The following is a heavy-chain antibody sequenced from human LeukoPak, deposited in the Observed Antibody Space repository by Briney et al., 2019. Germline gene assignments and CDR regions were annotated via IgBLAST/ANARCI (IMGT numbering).Heavy chain of an antibody. J-gene: IGHJ5*02. D-gene: IGHD1-1*01. CDR3: ARGPPVGSWFDP. V-gene: IGHV3-74*01. CDR1: GFTFSTYW. Sequence: GGSLRLSCAASGFTFSTYWMHWVRQAPGKGLVWVSRIKSDGSSTSYADSVKGRFTISRDNAKNTLYLQMNSLRAEDTAVYYCARGPPVGSWFDPWGQGTLVTVSS. CDR2: IKSDGSST.